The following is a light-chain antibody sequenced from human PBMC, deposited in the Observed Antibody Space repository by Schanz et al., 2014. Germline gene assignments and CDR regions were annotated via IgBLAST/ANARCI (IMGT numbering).Light chain of an antibody. J-gene: IGLJ3*02. CDR3: VSYTSSSTWV. Sequence: QSALTQPPSASGSPGQSVTISCTGTSSDVGGYNYVSWYKQYPGKAPKLMIYDVNYRPSGLSNRFSGSKSGNTASLTISGLQAEDEADYYCVSYTSSSTWVFGGGTKLTVL. V-gene: IGLV2-14*01. CDR1: SSDVGGYNY. CDR2: DVN.